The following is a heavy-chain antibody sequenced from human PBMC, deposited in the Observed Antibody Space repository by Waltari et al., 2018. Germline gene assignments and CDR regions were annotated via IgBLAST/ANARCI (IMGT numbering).Heavy chain of an antibody. CDR3: ATSRGDYYDSSGYPPDY. CDR2: ISAYNGNT. Sequence: QVQLVQSGAEVKKPGASVKVSCKASGYTFTSYGISWVRQAPGQGLEWMGWISAYNGNTNYAQKRQGRVTMTTDTSTSTAYMELRSLRSDDTAVYYCATSRGDYYDSSGYPPDYWGQGTLVTVSS. CDR1: GYTFTSYG. J-gene: IGHJ4*02. D-gene: IGHD3-22*01. V-gene: IGHV1-18*01.